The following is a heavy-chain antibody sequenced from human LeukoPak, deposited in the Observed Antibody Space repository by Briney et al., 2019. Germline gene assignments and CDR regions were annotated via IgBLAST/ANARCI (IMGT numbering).Heavy chain of an antibody. CDR1: GFTFSSYA. CDR3: ATSPLVDTAMGFDY. CDR2: ISYDGSNK. V-gene: IGHV3-30-3*01. J-gene: IGHJ4*02. D-gene: IGHD5-18*01. Sequence: GGSLRLSCAASGFTFSSYAMHWVRQAPGKGLEWVAVISYDGSNKYYADSVKGRFTISRDNSKNTLYLQMNSLRSEDTAVYYCATSPLVDTAMGFDYWGQGTLVTVSS.